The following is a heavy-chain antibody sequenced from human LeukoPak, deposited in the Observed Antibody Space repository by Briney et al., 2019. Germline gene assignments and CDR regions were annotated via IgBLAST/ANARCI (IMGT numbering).Heavy chain of an antibody. Sequence: GASAKVSCKASGYTFTGYYMHWVRQAPGQGLEWMGWINPNSGGTNYAQKFQGRVTMTRDTSISTAYMELSRLRSDDTAVYYCARAPPYSSGPHGYWGQGTLVTVSS. CDR2: INPNSGGT. CDR1: GYTFTGYY. V-gene: IGHV1-2*02. CDR3: ARAPPYSSGPHGY. D-gene: IGHD6-19*01. J-gene: IGHJ4*02.